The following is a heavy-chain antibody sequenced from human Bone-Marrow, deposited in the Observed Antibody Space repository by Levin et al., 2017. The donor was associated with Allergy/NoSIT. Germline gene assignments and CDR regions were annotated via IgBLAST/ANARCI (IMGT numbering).Heavy chain of an antibody. D-gene: IGHD1-7*01. CDR1: AFTVSSNY. CDR3: ARWNYQNYYFDS. Sequence: GGSLRLSCEASAFTVSSNYMSWVRQAPGKGLEWVSILYADASAYYTDSVKGRFTISRDDSKNTLFLQMNSLRAEDTAVYYCARWNYQNYYFDSWGQETLVTVSS. V-gene: IGHV3-66*02. J-gene: IGHJ4*02. CDR2: LYADASA.